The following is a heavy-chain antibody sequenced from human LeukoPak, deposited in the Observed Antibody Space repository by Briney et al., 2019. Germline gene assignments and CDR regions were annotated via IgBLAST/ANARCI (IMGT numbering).Heavy chain of an antibody. J-gene: IGHJ4*02. CDR2: INPRGGST. CDR1: GYTFTSYY. Sequence: ASVKVSCKASGYTFTSYYMHWVRQAPGQGLEWMGIINPRGGSTSYAQKFQGRVTMTRDTSTSTVHMELSSLRSEDTAVYYCARDWWDIVVVTAHPQKRFDYWGQGTLVTVSS. CDR3: ARDWWDIVVVTAHPQKRFDY. D-gene: IGHD2-21*02. V-gene: IGHV1-46*01.